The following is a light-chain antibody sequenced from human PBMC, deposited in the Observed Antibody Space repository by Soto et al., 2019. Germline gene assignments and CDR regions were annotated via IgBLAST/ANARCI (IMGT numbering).Light chain of an antibody. CDR3: SSYTSSTPYVV. CDR1: SSDIGGYNY. J-gene: IGLJ2*01. CDR2: EVS. V-gene: IGLV2-14*01. Sequence: QSALTQPASVSGSPGQSITISCTGTSSDIGGYNYVSWYQQHPGKAPKLMIYEVSNRPSGVSNRFSGSKSGNTASLTISGLREEDEADYYCSSYTSSTPYVVFGGGTQLTVL.